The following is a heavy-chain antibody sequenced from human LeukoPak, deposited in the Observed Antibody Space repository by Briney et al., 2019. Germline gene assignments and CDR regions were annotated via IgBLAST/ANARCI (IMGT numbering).Heavy chain of an antibody. V-gene: IGHV3-11*04. D-gene: IGHD1-1*01. CDR1: GFTFSMSW. Sequence: GGSLRLSCAASGFTFSMSWMTWVRQAPGKGTEWVSHISHSGETRSYADSVQGRFTISRDTANNSLYLQMSSLRVDDTAVYYCARGRAAGHLRGPDCWGQGTLVTVSS. J-gene: IGHJ4*02. CDR2: ISHSGETR. CDR3: ARGRAAGHLRGPDC.